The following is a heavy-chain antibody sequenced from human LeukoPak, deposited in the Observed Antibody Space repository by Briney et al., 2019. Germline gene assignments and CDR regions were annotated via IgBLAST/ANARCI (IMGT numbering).Heavy chain of an antibody. V-gene: IGHV4-4*02. CDR1: IGSISRSKW. CDR3: ARQKWEQQGRDYYFNGLDV. Sequence: SETLSLTCSVSIGSISRSKWWSWVRQSPVKGLEWIGEIYLYGTTNYNPSFTSRDTMSVDRSRNQFSLKLTSVTAADTAVYYCARQKWEQQGRDYYFNGLDVWGPGTTVIVSS. J-gene: IGHJ6*02. CDR2: IYLYGTT. D-gene: IGHD1/OR15-1a*01.